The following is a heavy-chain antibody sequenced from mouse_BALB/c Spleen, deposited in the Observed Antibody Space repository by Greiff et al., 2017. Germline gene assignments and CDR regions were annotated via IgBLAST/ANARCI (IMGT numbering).Heavy chain of an antibody. CDR1: GYTFTSYY. CDR2: INPSNGGT. J-gene: IGHJ3*01. D-gene: IGHD2-1*01. V-gene: IGHV1S81*02. CDR3: AYYGNWGFAY. Sequence: QVQLKQPGAELVKPGASVKLSCKASGYTFTSYYMYWVKQRPGQGLEWIGGINPSNGGTNFNEKFKSKATLTVDKSSSTAYMQLSSLTSEDSAVYFCAYYGNWGFAYWGQGTLVTVSA.